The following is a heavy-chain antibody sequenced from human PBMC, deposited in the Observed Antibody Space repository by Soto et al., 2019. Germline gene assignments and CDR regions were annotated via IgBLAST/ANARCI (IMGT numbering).Heavy chain of an antibody. CDR1: GFTFSSYG. V-gene: IGHV3-33*01. CDR3: ARETYYDILTGYFHY. Sequence: GGSLRLSCAASGFTFSSYGMHWVRQAPGKGLEWVAVIWYDGSNKYYADSVKGRFTISRDNSKNTLYLQMNSLRAEDTAVYYCARETYYDILTGYFHYWGQGTLVTVSS. D-gene: IGHD3-9*01. CDR2: IWYDGSNK. J-gene: IGHJ4*02.